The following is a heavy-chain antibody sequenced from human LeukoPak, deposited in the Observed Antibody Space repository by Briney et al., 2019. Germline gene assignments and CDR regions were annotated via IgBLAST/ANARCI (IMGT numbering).Heavy chain of an antibody. D-gene: IGHD6-13*01. CDR2: IYPGDSDT. V-gene: IGHV5-51*01. J-gene: IGHJ4*02. CDR1: GYSFTNYW. CDR3: ARQGYSSSWYIDY. Sequence: GESLKISCKGSGYSFTNYWIGWVRQMPGKGLEWMGIIYPGDSDTRYSPSFQGQVTISADKSISTAYLQWSSLKASDTAMYYCARQGYSSSWYIDYWGQGTLVTVSS.